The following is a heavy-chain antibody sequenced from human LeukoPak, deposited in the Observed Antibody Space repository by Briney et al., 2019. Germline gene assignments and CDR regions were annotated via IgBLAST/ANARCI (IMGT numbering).Heavy chain of an antibody. Sequence: GGSLRLSCAASGFTFSSYGMHWVRQAPGKGLEWVAVIWYGGSNKYYADSVKGRFTISRDNSKNTLYLQMNSLRAEDTAVYYCARVRRAGELLGAFDIWGQGTMVTVSS. D-gene: IGHD1-26*01. J-gene: IGHJ3*02. CDR2: IWYGGSNK. CDR1: GFTFSSYG. V-gene: IGHV3-33*08. CDR3: ARVRRAGELLGAFDI.